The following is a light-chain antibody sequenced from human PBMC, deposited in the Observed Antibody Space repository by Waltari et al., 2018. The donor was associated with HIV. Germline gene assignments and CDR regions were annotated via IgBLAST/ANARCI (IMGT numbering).Light chain of an antibody. CDR1: QSVSSY. CDR3: QQRSNWI. Sequence: IMLTPSPATLSLSPGERATLSCRASQSVSSYLAWYQQKPGQPPRLLIYDASNRATGIPARFSGSGSGTDFTLTISSLEPEDFAVYYCQQRSNWIFGQGTRLEIK. V-gene: IGKV3-11*01. J-gene: IGKJ5*01. CDR2: DAS.